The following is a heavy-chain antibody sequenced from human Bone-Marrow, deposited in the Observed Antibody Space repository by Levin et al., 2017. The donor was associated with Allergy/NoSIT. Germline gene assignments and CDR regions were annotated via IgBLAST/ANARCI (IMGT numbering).Heavy chain of an antibody. CDR3: ARLSGSYYSDY. CDR2: IDWDNDK. J-gene: IGHJ4*02. V-gene: IGHV2-70*04. Sequence: ESGPTLVKPTQTLTLTCTFSGFSLSTSGMRVTWIRQPPGKALEWLARIDWDNDKFYSTSLKTRLTISKDTSKNQVVLIMTNMDPVDTATYYCARLSGSYYSDYWGQGTLVTVSS. D-gene: IGHD3-10*01. CDR1: GFSLSTSGMR.